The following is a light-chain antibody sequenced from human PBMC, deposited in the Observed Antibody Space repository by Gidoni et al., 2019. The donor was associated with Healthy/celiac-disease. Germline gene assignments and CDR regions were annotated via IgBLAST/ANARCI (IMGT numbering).Light chain of an antibody. Sequence: DIVLTQSPGTLSLSPGERATLSCRASQSVSSSYLAWYQQKPGQAPRLLIYGASSRATGIPERFSGSGSGTDFTLTISRLEPEDFAVDYCQQYGSSRTFGQGTKVEIK. CDR1: QSVSSSY. CDR2: GAS. J-gene: IGKJ1*01. CDR3: QQYGSSRT. V-gene: IGKV3-20*01.